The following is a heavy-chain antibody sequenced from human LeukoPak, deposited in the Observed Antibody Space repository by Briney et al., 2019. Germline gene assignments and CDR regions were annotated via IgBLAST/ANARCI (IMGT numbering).Heavy chain of an antibody. J-gene: IGHJ5*02. CDR2: IIPILGIA. CDR1: GGTFSSYA. CDR3: ARDDQGSSWAPDT. Sequence: ASVKVSCKASGGTFSSYAISWVRQAPGQGLEWMGRIIPILGIANYAQKFQGRVTITADKSTSTAYMELSSLRSDDTAVYYCARDDQGSSWAPDTWGQGTLVTVSS. V-gene: IGHV1-69*04. D-gene: IGHD6-13*01.